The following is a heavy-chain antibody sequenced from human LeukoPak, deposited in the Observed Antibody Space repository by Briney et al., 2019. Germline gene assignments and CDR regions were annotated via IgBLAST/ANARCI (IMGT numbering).Heavy chain of an antibody. CDR2: ISSSSSYI. J-gene: IGHJ4*02. D-gene: IGHD2-2*01. V-gene: IGHV3-21*01. Sequence: PGGSLRLSCAASGFTFSSYSMNWVRQAPGKGLEWVSSISSSSSYIYYADSVKGRFTISRDNAKNSLYLQMNSLRAEDTAVYYCARDLLSSTSCFDYWGQGTLVTVSS. CDR1: GFTFSSYS. CDR3: ARDLLSSTSCFDY.